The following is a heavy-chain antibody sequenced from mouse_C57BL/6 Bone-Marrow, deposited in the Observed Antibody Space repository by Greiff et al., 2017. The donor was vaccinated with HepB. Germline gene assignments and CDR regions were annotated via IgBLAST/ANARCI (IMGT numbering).Heavy chain of an antibody. CDR3: AREDDYDPFDY. D-gene: IGHD2-4*01. Sequence: QVQLQQPGAELVKPGASVKLSCKASGYTFTSYWMQWVKQRPGQGLEWIGEIDPSDSYTNYNQKFKGKATLTVDTSSSTAYMQLSSLTSEDSAVYYGAREDDYDPFDYWGQGTTLTVSS. CDR2: IDPSDSYT. CDR1: GYTFTSYW. J-gene: IGHJ2*01. V-gene: IGHV1-50*01.